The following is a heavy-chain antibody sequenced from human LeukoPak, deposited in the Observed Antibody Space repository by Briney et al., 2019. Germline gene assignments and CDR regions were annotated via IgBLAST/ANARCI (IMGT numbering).Heavy chain of an antibody. CDR1: GFTFSSYG. D-gene: IGHD5-18*01. CDR3: ARVGYSYGYCIDY. V-gene: IGHV3-30*03. CDR2: ISYDGSNK. Sequence: PGGSLRLSCAASGFTFSSYGMHWVRQAPGKGLEWVAVISYDGSNKYYADSVKGRFTISRDNSKNTLYLQMNSLRAEDTAVYYCARVGYSYGYCIDYWGQGTLVTVSS. J-gene: IGHJ4*02.